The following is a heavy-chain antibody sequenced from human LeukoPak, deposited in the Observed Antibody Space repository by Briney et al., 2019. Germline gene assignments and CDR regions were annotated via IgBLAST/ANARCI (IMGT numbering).Heavy chain of an antibody. D-gene: IGHD3-9*01. CDR1: GYTFTSYG. J-gene: IGHJ5*02. Sequence: ASVKVSCKASGYTFTSYGISWVRQAPGQGLEWMGWISAYNGNTNYAQKLQGRVTMTTDTSTSTAYMELRSLRSDDTAVYYCARDAVLTGYYTWFDPWGQGTLVTVSS. V-gene: IGHV1-18*01. CDR2: ISAYNGNT. CDR3: ARDAVLTGYYTWFDP.